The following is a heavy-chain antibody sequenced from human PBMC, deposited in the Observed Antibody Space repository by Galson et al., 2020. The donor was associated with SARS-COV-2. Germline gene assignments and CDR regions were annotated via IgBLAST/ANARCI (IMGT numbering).Heavy chain of an antibody. J-gene: IGHJ4*02. CDR3: ARAYYYDSSGYQGPQYYFDY. Sequence: GESLKISCKGSGYSFTSYWIGWVRQMPGKGLEWMGIIYPGDSDTRYSPSFQGQVTISADKSISTTYLQWSSLKASDTAMYYCARAYYYDSSGYQGPQYYFDYWGQGTLVTVSS. V-gene: IGHV5-51*01. CDR2: IYPGDSDT. D-gene: IGHD3-22*01. CDR1: GYSFTSYW.